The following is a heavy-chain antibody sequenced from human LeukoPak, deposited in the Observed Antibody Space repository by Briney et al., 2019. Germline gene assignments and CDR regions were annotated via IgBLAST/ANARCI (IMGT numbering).Heavy chain of an antibody. D-gene: IGHD5-18*01. CDR3: ARAVSAATAMVYFDY. Sequence: PGGSLRLSCAASGFTFSDYYMFWIRQAPGKGLEWVSYISNSGSIIYYADSVKGRFTVSRDNAKDSLYLQMNSLRAEDTAVYYCARAVSAATAMVYFDYWGQGTLVTVSS. J-gene: IGHJ4*02. CDR1: GFTFSDYY. CDR2: ISNSGSII. V-gene: IGHV3-11*01.